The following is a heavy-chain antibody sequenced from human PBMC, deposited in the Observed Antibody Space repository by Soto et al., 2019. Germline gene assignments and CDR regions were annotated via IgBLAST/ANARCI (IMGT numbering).Heavy chain of an antibody. V-gene: IGHV3-30*18. CDR3: AKDAWEPLLYYYYYGMDV. J-gene: IGHJ6*02. CDR1: GFTFSSYG. Sequence: GGSLRLSCAASGFTFSSYGMHWVRQAPGKGLEWVAVISYDGSNKYYADSVKGRFTISRDNSKNTLYLQMNSLRAEDTAVYYCAKDAWEPLLYYYYYGMDVWGQGTTVTVSS. D-gene: IGHD1-26*01. CDR2: ISYDGSNK.